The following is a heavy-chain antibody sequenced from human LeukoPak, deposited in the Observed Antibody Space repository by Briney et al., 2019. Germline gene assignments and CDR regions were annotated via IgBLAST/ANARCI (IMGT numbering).Heavy chain of an antibody. Sequence: GGSLRLSCAASGFTFSSYSMNWVRQAPGKGLEWVSSISSSSSYIYYADSVKGRFTISRDNAKNSLYLQMNSLRAEDTAVYYCANGHCSGGSCYSFYYYGMDVWGQGTTVTVSS. CDR2: ISSSSSYI. CDR1: GFTFSSYS. V-gene: IGHV3-21*04. J-gene: IGHJ6*02. D-gene: IGHD2-15*01. CDR3: ANGHCSGGSCYSFYYYGMDV.